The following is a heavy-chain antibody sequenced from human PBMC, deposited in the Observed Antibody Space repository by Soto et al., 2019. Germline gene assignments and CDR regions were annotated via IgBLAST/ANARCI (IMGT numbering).Heavy chain of an antibody. J-gene: IGHJ6*02. D-gene: IGHD3-16*01. CDR1: GFTFRVYP. V-gene: IGHV3-23*01. Sequence: GGSLRLSCMASGFTFRVYPMTWVRQAPGKGLEWVARIRGNGAGISYADSVKGRFTISRDNSKNTVYLQMNSLRADDTAVYFCAKRGDTLDVPSSFVGYGIDVRGQVTTVPV. CDR3: AKRGDTLDVPSSFVGYGIDV. CDR2: IRGNGAGI.